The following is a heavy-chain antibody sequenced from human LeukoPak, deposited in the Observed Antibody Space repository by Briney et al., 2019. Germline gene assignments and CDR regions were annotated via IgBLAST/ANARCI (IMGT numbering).Heavy chain of an antibody. J-gene: IGHJ4*02. CDR2: SIPIFGTA. Sequence: SVKVSCKASGGTFTSYAISWVRQAPGQGLEGMGGSIPIFGTANDAQKFHGSVTITADESKSTAKMELSSLRSEDTAVYYCAREVSGSSSWRVIEAYFDYWGQGTLAIVSS. D-gene: IGHD6-13*01. CDR3: AREVSGSSSWRVIEAYFDY. V-gene: IGHV1-69*01. CDR1: GGTFTSYA.